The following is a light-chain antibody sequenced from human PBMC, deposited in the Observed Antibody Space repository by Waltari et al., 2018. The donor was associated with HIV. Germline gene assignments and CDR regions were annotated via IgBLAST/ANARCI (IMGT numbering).Light chain of an antibody. CDR2: EVT. J-gene: IGLJ1*01. CDR1: SRDVGAYNY. V-gene: IGLV2-8*01. Sequence: QSALTQPPSASGSPGQSVTISCTGTSRDVGAYNYVSWYQQYPGKAPKLIIYEVTKRPSGVVDRVSGSISGIAASLTVSGLQAEDEADYYCSSFAGSNTKLFGTGTKVAVL. CDR3: SSFAGSNTKL.